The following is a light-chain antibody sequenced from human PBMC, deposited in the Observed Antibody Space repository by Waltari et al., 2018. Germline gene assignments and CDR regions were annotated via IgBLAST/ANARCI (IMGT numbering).Light chain of an antibody. J-gene: IGLJ2*01. Sequence: QSALTQPASVSGSPGQSITISCTGTSSDVGGYNYVPWYQQHPGKAPKLMIYEVSNRPSGVSNRFSGSKSGNTASLTISGLQAEDEADYYCSSYTSSSTLHVFGGGTKLTVL. CDR3: SSYTSSSTLHV. V-gene: IGLV2-14*01. CDR1: SSDVGGYNY. CDR2: EVS.